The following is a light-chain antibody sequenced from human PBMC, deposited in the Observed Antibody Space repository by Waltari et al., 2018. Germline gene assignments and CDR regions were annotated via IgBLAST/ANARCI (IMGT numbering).Light chain of an antibody. CDR1: QSVSSNY. V-gene: IGKV3-20*01. CDR3: QQYSSSPRT. J-gene: IGKJ1*01. CDR2: GAS. Sequence: EIVLTQSPGTLSLSPGEGATLSCRASQSVSSNYLAWYQQKPGQAPRLLLYGASFRATGIPDRFSGSGSGTDFSLIISRLEPEDFVVYYCQQYSSSPRTFGQGTKVEIK.